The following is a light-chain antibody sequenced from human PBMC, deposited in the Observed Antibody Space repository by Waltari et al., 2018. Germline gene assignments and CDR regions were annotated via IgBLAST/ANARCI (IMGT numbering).Light chain of an antibody. CDR3: QQYRRPPWT. Sequence: DIQMTQSPSTLSASVGDRVTISCRATESINTWLAWYQQKPGKAPKLLISRSFNLKSGGPSRFSGSGSGTEFTLTISSLQPDDLATYHCQQYRRPPWTFGQGTKV. V-gene: IGKV1-5*03. CDR1: ESINTW. CDR2: RSF. J-gene: IGKJ1*01.